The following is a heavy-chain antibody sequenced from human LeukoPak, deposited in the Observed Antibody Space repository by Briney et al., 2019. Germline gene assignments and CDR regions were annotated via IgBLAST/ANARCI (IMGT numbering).Heavy chain of an antibody. D-gene: IGHD3-16*01. CDR3: AKASGAGEKYSYYMDV. Sequence: GRSLKLTCVASGFTFRNYGIYWVRQAPGKGLEWVTFIRYDGDNKYYADSVKGRFSVSRDNSKNTVYVHIHTLRTEDTAIYYCAKASGAGEKYSYYMDVWGKGTTVTV. CDR2: IRYDGDNK. CDR1: GFTFRNYG. V-gene: IGHV3-30*02. J-gene: IGHJ6*03.